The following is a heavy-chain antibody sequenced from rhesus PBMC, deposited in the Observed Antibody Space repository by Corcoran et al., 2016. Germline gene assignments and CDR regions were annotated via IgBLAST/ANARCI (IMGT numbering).Heavy chain of an antibody. J-gene: IGHJ3*01. Sequence: EVQLVETGGGLVQPGGSLKLSCAASGFTFSSYGMSWVRQAPGKGREWGSVINSGGGSTYSADAVKGLFTISSDNSKNTLCLEMNSLRAGETAVYYCAKDHEGDVDPGFDFWGQGLRVTVSS. CDR2: INSGGGST. CDR1: GFTFSSYG. CDR3: AKDHEGDVDPGFDF. D-gene: IGHD5-42*01. V-gene: IGHV3S5*01.